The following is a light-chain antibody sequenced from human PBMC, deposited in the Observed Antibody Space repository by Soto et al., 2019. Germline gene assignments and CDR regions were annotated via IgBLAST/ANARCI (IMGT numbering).Light chain of an antibody. CDR2: DAS. Sequence: EIVLTQSPGTLSLSPGERATLSCRASQSVSSSYLAWYQQKPGQAPRLLIYDASSRATGIPDRFSGGGSGTDLTITISRLEPEDGAVYDCQQFSSYPLTFGGGTKVDIK. J-gene: IGKJ4*01. CDR3: QQFSSYPLT. V-gene: IGKV3-20*01. CDR1: QSVSSSY.